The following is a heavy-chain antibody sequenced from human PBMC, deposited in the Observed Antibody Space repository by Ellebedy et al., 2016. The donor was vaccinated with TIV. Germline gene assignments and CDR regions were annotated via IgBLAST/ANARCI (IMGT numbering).Heavy chain of an antibody. Sequence: GESLKISXAASGFTFSSYGMHWLRQAPGKGLEWVAAISYDGSNTYYADSVKGRFTISRDNSINTVFLQMNSLRTEDTAVYYCPKDYRQVETAMVNYFDYWGQGVLVTVSS. J-gene: IGHJ4*02. D-gene: IGHD5-18*01. V-gene: IGHV3-30*18. CDR2: ISYDGSNT. CDR1: GFTFSSYG. CDR3: PKDYRQVETAMVNYFDY.